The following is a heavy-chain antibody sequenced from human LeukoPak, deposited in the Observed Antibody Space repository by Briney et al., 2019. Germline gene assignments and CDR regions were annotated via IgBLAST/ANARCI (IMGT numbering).Heavy chain of an antibody. CDR1: GFPFSSYW. D-gene: IGHD5-24*01. Sequence: GGSLRLSCVASGFPFSSYWMTWVRQAPGKGLEWVANIKQDGSKKSYVDSVKGRFTISRDNAKNSLYLQMNSLRVEDTAIYYCTRVGYIDEGIDYWGQGTLVTASS. J-gene: IGHJ4*02. CDR3: TRVGYIDEGIDY. V-gene: IGHV3-7*04. CDR2: IKQDGSKK.